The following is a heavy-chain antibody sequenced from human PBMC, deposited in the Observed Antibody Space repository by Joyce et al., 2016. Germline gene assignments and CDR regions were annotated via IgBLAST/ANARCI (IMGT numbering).Heavy chain of an antibody. CDR3: ARVGSSWSFGY. Sequence: QVQLQESGPGLVKPSETLSLTCTVSGDSIGTYYWNWIRHPPGKGLEWIGYIFYTGITNYNPSLKRRVTMSVDMSKNQFSLNLNSVTAADTAVYYCARVGSSWSFGYWGQGTLVTVSS. D-gene: IGHD6-13*01. CDR1: GDSIGTYY. J-gene: IGHJ4*02. V-gene: IGHV4-59*01. CDR2: IFYTGIT.